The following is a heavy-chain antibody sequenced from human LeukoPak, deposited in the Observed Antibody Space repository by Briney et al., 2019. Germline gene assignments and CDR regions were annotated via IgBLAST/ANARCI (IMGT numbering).Heavy chain of an antibody. CDR2: IYYRGTT. V-gene: IGHV4-59*11. D-gene: IGHD3-22*01. CDR1: GLSISSHY. Sequence: SETLSLTCTVSGLSISSHYWSWIRQSPGRGLEWIGYIYYRGTTDSNPSLKSRVNISVDTSKSQFSLNLSSVTAADTAVYYCARVEGYYYDSSGFYSTWGQGTLVTASS. CDR3: ARVEGYYYDSSGFYST. J-gene: IGHJ1*01.